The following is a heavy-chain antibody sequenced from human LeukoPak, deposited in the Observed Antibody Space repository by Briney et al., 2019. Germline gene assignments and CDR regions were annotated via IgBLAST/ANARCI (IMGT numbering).Heavy chain of an antibody. CDR3: AGWGIVVVPALGMDV. CDR2: IIPILGIA. J-gene: IGHJ6*02. CDR1: GGTFSSYA. D-gene: IGHD2-2*01. Sequence: GASVKVSCKASGGTFSSYAISWVRQAPGQGLEWMGRIIPILGIANYAQKFQGRVTITADKSTSTAYMELSSLRSEDTAVYYCAGWGIVVVPALGMDVWGQGTTVTVSS. V-gene: IGHV1-69*04.